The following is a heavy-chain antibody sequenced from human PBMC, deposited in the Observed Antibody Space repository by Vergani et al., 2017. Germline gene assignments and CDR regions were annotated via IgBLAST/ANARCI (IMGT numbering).Heavy chain of an antibody. Sequence: QLQLQESGPGLVKPSETLSLTCTVSGGSISSSSYYWGWIRQPPGKGLEWIGSIYYSGSTYYNPSLKSRVTISVDTSKNQFSLKLSSVTAADTAVYYCAKGSSWGRLKAFDYWGQGTLVTVSS. D-gene: IGHD3-16*01. V-gene: IGHV4-39*01. CDR3: AKGSSWGRLKAFDY. CDR2: IYYSGST. CDR1: GGSISSSSYY. J-gene: IGHJ4*02.